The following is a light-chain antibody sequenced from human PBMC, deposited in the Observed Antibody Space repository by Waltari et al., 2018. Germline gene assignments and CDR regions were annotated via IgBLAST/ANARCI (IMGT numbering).Light chain of an antibody. V-gene: IGKV3-15*01. J-gene: IGKJ4*01. CDR1: QTISTN. CDR3: QQYNLWPLT. CDR2: GAY. Sequence: EIVMTQSPGTLSVSPGERATLSCRASQTISTNLAWYQQKPGKAPRLLIFGAYTRATGITARFSGSGSGTEFTLTISSLQSEDFAIYYCQQYNLWPLTFGGGTTVEI.